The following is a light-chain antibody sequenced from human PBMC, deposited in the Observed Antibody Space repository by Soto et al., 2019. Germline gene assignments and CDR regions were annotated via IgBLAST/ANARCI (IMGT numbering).Light chain of an antibody. CDR2: ANN. Sequence: QSVLTQPPSVSGAPGRRVTISCTGSSSNIGAGYDVHWYQQLPGTAPKLLVYANNNRPAGVPDRFSGSKSGTSASLTITGLQAEDEADYYCSSYVVSYNWVFGGGTKLTVL. CDR3: SSYVVSYNWV. V-gene: IGLV1-40*01. CDR1: SSNIGAGYD. J-gene: IGLJ3*02.